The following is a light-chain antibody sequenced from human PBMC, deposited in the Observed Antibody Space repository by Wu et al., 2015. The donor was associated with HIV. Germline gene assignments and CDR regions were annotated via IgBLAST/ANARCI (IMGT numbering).Light chain of an antibody. V-gene: IGKV1-12*01. J-gene: IGKJ4*01. CDR1: QDVSSA. Sequence: QSPSSVSASVGDKITITCRASQDVSSALAWYQQKPGKAPKLLIYSISSLESGVPSRFSGSGSGTEFSLTISSLQPDDFATYFCQHLNSYPLTFGGGTKVEVK. CDR3: QHLNSYPLT. CDR2: SIS.